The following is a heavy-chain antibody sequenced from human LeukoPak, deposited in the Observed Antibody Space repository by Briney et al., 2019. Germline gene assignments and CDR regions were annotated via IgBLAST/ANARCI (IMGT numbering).Heavy chain of an antibody. D-gene: IGHD5-18*01. Sequence: GGSLRLSCAASGFTLSSYGMHWVRQAPGKGLEWVAVISYDGNSKYYADSVKGRFTISRDNSKNTLYLQMNSLRAEDTAVYYCAKGGGYSYGTAFCDIWGQGTMVTVSS. CDR3: AKGGGYSYGTAFCDI. CDR2: ISYDGNSK. V-gene: IGHV3-30*18. CDR1: GFTLSSYG. J-gene: IGHJ3*02.